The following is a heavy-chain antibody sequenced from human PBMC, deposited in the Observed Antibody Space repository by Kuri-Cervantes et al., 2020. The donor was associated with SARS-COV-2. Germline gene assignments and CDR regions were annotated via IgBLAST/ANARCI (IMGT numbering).Heavy chain of an antibody. D-gene: IGHD3-3*01. CDR2: FYYTGNT. V-gene: IGHV4-39*01. Sequence: GSLRLSCTVSGDSITTSPYYWAWVRQPPGKVLEWIGSFYYTGNTYYNPSLNSRVTMSVDTSKNQFSLKVSSVTAADTAVYYCARQYVLRHLEWSREMRSTYYMDVWGKGTTVTVSS. J-gene: IGHJ6*03. CDR1: GDSITTSPYY. CDR3: ARQYVLRHLEWSREMRSTYYMDV.